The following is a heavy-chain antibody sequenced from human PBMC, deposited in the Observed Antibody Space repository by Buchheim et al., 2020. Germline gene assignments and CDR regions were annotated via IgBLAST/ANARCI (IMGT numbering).Heavy chain of an antibody. CDR2: IYYSGTT. CDR1: GGSISSGGDY. D-gene: IGHD2-2*01. J-gene: IGHJ6*02. Sequence: QVRLQESGPGRVKPSETLSLTCNVSGGSISSGGDYWSWIRQYPGKGLEWIGNIYYSGTTYYNPSLKSRSTMSVDTSKNQFSLKLSSVTAADTAVYYCARGGKGYCSSTSCPNRYYYYYGMDVWGQGTT. CDR3: ARGGKGYCSSTSCPNRYYYYYGMDV. V-gene: IGHV4-31*03.